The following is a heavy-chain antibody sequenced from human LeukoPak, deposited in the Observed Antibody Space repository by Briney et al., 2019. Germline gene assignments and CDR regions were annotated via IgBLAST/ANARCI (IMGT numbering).Heavy chain of an antibody. Sequence: GASVKVSFKASGYTFTRYYMHWVRQAPGQGLEWMEIINPSGGSTNYAQKFQGRVTMTRDTSTSTVYMELSSLRSEDTAVYYCARVSWWGDDYWGQGTLVTVSS. CDR2: INPSGGST. V-gene: IGHV1-46*01. CDR1: GYTFTRYY. CDR3: ARVSWWGDDY. D-gene: IGHD2-15*01. J-gene: IGHJ4*02.